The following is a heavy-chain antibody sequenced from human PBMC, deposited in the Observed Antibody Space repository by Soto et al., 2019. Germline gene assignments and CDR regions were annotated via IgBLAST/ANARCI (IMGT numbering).Heavy chain of an antibody. D-gene: IGHD5-12*01. Sequence: QVQLVQSGAEVKKPGYSVKVSWKASGGSFNSNAFSWVRQAPGQGLEWLGGIIPICTSANYAQRLQGRVTITADESSSTIYMELSRLTPEDTAVYYCAKTAGATNIFHGIDVWGPGTTVTVSS. CDR1: GGSFNSNA. CDR2: IIPICTSA. J-gene: IGHJ6*02. V-gene: IGHV1-69*01. CDR3: AKTAGATNIFHGIDV.